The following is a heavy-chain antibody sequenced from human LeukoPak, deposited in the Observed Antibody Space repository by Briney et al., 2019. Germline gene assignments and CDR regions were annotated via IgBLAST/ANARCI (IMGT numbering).Heavy chain of an antibody. J-gene: IGHJ6*02. V-gene: IGHV5-51*01. CDR2: IYPGDSDT. CDR1: GYSFTSYW. CDR3: ARQRYAVTKEHYYGMDV. D-gene: IGHD4-17*01. Sequence: PGESLKISCKGSGYSFTSYWIGRVRQMPGKGLELMGIIYPGDSDTRYSPSFQGQVTISADKSISTAYLQWSSLKASDTAMYFCARQRYAVTKEHYYGMDVWGQGTTVTVSS.